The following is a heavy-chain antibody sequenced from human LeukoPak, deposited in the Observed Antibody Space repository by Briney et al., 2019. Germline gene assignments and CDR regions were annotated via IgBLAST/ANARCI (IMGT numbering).Heavy chain of an antibody. Sequence: SETLSLTCTVSGDSISSSSYYWGWIRQPPGQGLEWIGSIYYSGSTYYNPSLKSRVTISVDTSKSQFSLKRSSVTAADTAVYYCARPEIAYCGGDCYSWYFQHWGQGTLVTVSS. D-gene: IGHD2-21*02. CDR2: IYYSGST. V-gene: IGHV4-39*01. J-gene: IGHJ1*01. CDR1: GDSISSSSYY. CDR3: ARPEIAYCGGDCYSWYFQH.